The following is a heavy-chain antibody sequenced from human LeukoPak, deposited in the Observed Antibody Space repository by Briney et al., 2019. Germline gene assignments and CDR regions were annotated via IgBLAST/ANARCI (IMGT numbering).Heavy chain of an antibody. D-gene: IGHD3-10*02. CDR2: IKEDGSQR. Sequence: GGSLRLSCGASGFSFSRDWMSWVRQVPGKGLEWVANIKEDGSQRYYADFVKGRFTISRDNAKDSLYLQMNSLRVEDTAVYYCARESYDDYVYDYWGQGTLVTVSS. V-gene: IGHV3-7*03. CDR3: ARESYDDYVYDY. CDR1: GFSFSRDW. J-gene: IGHJ4*02.